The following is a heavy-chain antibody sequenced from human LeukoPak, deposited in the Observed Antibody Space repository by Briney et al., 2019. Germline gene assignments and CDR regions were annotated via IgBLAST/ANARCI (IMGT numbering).Heavy chain of an antibody. Sequence: GGSLRLSCAASGFTFSSYSMNWVRQAPGKGLEWVSSISSSSSYIYYADSVKGRFTVSRDNAKKSLFLQMNSLKASDTAMYYCARSVAGRWFRQPGEGGYFDYWGQGTLVTVSS. D-gene: IGHD7-27*01. CDR3: ARSVAGRWFRQPGEGGYFDY. CDR1: GFTFSSYS. CDR2: ISSSSSYI. J-gene: IGHJ4*02. V-gene: IGHV3-21*04.